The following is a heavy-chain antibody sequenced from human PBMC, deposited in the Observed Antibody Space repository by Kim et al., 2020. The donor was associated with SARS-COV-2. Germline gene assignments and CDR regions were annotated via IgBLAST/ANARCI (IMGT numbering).Heavy chain of an antibody. Sequence: GGSLRLSCAASGFTFSIYAMSWVRQATGKGLEWVSAISGSGGSTYYADSVKGRFTITRDNSKNTLYLQMNSLRAEDTAVYYCAKDLGGSYPIDAFDIWGQGTMVTASS. J-gene: IGHJ3*02. D-gene: IGHD1-26*01. CDR1: GFTFSIYA. V-gene: IGHV3-23*01. CDR3: AKDLGGSYPIDAFDI. CDR2: ISGSGGST.